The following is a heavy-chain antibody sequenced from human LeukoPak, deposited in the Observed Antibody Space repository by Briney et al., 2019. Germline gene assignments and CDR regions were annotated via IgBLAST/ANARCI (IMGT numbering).Heavy chain of an antibody. J-gene: IGHJ3*02. CDR3: ARHKYSSGWPPEGAFDI. CDR2: IYYSGST. D-gene: IGHD6-19*01. V-gene: IGHV4-39*01. Sequence: WVRQAPGKGLEWIASIYYSGSTYYNPSLKSRVTISVDTSKNQFSLKLSSVTTADTAVYYCARHKYSSGWPPEGAFDIWGQGTMVTVSS.